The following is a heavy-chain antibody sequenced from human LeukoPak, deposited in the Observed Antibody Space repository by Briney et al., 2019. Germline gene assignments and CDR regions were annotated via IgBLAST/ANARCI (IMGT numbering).Heavy chain of an antibody. CDR1: GGTFSSYA. V-gene: IGHV1-69*05. CDR2: IIPIFGTA. J-gene: IGHJ6*03. CDR3: ARPATAGYYYYYMDV. D-gene: IGHD2-21*02. Sequence: SVTVSCKASGGTFSSYAISWVRQAPGQGLEWMGGIIPIFGTANYAQKFQGRVTITTDESTSTAYMELSSLRSEDTAVYYCARPATAGYYYYYMDVWGKGTTVTVSS.